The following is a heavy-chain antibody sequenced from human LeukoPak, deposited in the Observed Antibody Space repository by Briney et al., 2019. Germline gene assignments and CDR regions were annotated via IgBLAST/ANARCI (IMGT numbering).Heavy chain of an antibody. Sequence: SGGSLRLSCAASGFRFDDYTMHWVRHRPGRGLEWVSFIDWDGSITHYADSLKGRFTVSRDNTKNSLYLQMNSLRTDDSGLYYCAKDRGNSGWYLYFDSWGQGTLVTVSS. V-gene: IGHV3-43*01. J-gene: IGHJ4*02. CDR1: GFRFDDYT. CDR3: AKDRGNSGWYLYFDS. CDR2: IDWDGSIT. D-gene: IGHD6-19*01.